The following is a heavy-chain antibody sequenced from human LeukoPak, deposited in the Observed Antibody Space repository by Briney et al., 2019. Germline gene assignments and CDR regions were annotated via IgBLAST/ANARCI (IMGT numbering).Heavy chain of an antibody. V-gene: IGHV1-2*02. CDR1: GYPFTSYG. Sequence: GASVKVSCKASGYPFTSYGLSWVRQAPGQGLEWMGWINPNSGGTNYAQKFQGRVTMTREMSISTAYMELSRLRSDDTAVYYCARGQQLASNWGQGTLVTVSS. D-gene: IGHD6-13*01. J-gene: IGHJ4*02. CDR2: INPNSGGT. CDR3: ARGQQLASN.